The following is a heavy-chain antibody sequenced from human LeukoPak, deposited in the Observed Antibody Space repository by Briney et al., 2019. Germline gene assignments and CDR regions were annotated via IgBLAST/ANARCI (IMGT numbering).Heavy chain of an antibody. CDR3: AELGITMIGGV. D-gene: IGHD3-10*02. J-gene: IGHJ6*04. CDR2: INHSGST. CDR1: GGSFSGYY. Sequence: SETLSLTCAVYGGSFSGYYWSWIRQPPGKGLEWIGEINHSGSTNYNPSLKSRVTISIDTSKNQFSLKLSSVTAADTAVYYCAELGITMIGGVWGKGTTVTISS. V-gene: IGHV4-34*01.